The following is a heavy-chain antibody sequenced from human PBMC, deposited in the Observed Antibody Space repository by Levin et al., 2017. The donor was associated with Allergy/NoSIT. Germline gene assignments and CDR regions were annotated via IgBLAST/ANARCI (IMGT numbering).Heavy chain of an antibody. Sequence: GESLKISCKASGYTFTNYYLHWVRQAPGQGLEWMGMINPNDGRTSYAQKFQGRVTMTRDTSTNTVYMELSSLRSEDTAIYYCARDTGSGCPDYWGQGTLVTVSS. CDR2: INPNDGRT. CDR1: GYTFTNYY. CDR3: ARDTGSGCPDY. V-gene: IGHV1-46*01. J-gene: IGHJ4*02. D-gene: IGHD6-19*01.